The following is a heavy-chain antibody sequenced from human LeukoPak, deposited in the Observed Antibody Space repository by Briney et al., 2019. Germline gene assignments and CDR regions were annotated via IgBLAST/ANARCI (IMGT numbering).Heavy chain of an antibody. CDR1: GFTFSDHH. V-gene: IGHV3-33*08. D-gene: IGHD3-22*01. Sequence: PGGSLRLSCAASGFTFSDHHMDWVRQAPGKGLEWVAVIWYDGSNEYYADSVKGRFTISRDTSKNTLYLQMNSLRAEDTAVYYCARAYYYDVSVTPDYWGQGTLVTVSS. CDR3: ARAYYYDVSVTPDY. J-gene: IGHJ4*02. CDR2: IWYDGSNE.